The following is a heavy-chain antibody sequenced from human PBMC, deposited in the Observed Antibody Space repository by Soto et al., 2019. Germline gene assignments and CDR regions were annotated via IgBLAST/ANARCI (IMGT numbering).Heavy chain of an antibody. V-gene: IGHV3-48*03. CDR1: GFTFSSYE. Sequence: EVQLVESGGGLVQPGGSLRLSCAASGFTFSSYEMNWVRQAPGKGLEWVSYISSSGSTIYYADSVKGRFTISRDNAKNSLYLQMNSLRAEDTAVYYCVRDSTGTIYGSGSYYAYYFDYWGQGTLVTVSS. CDR2: ISSSGSTI. J-gene: IGHJ4*02. D-gene: IGHD3-10*01. CDR3: VRDSTGTIYGSGSYYAYYFDY.